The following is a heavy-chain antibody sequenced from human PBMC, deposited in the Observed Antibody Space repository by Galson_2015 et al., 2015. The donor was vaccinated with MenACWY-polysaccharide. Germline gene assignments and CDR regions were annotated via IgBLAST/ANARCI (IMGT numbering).Heavy chain of an antibody. D-gene: IGHD2/OR15-2a*01. Sequence: SLRLSCEASGFSFSSFGMHWVRQAPGKGLEWVALIWYDGSKTYYADSVKGRFTISRDNSKNTLYLQMNSLRDEDTAVYYCARIIGYYYSINYWGQGTPVTVSS. CDR2: IWYDGSKT. J-gene: IGHJ4*02. V-gene: IGHV3-33*01. CDR3: ARIIGYYYSINY. CDR1: GFSFSSFG.